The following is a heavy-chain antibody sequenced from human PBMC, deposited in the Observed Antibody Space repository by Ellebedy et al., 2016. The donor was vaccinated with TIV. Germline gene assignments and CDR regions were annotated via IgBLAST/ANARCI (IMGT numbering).Heavy chain of an antibody. CDR2: IYYSGST. Sequence: MPSETLSLTCTVSGDSIRSYYWSWIRQPPGKGLEWIGYIYYSGSTNYNPSLKSRVTISIETSKNQFSLKLSSVTAADTAVYYCARREGYYGSGSYYANWGQGTLVTVSS. D-gene: IGHD3-10*01. J-gene: IGHJ4*02. V-gene: IGHV4-59*01. CDR1: GDSIRSYY. CDR3: ARREGYYGSGSYYAN.